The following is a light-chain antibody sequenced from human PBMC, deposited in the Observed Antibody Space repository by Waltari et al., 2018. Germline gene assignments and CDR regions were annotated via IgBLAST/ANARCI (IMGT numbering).Light chain of an antibody. V-gene: IGLV1-47*01. J-gene: IGLJ3*02. Sequence: QSVLTQPPPASGTPGQRVTISCSGSSSNIGSDFLYWYQQLPGTAPKLLVYRNNQRPSGVPDRFSGSKSGTSASLAISGLRSEDEADYYCAAWDDSLSGPGVFGGGTKLTVL. CDR1: SSNIGSDF. CDR3: AAWDDSLSGPGV. CDR2: RNN.